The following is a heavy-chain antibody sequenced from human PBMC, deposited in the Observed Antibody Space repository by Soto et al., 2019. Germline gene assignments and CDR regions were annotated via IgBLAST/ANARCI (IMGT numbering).Heavy chain of an antibody. J-gene: IGHJ4*02. CDR2: IFYSGST. CDR1: GGSISSHY. CDR3: ARAGYSSSKGLDF. Sequence: PSETLSLTCAVSGGSISSHYWSWIRQPPGNGLEWVGYIFYSGSTNYNPSLKSRVTISVDTSKNQFSLKLTSVTAADTAMYYCARAGYSSSKGLDFWGQGTLVTVSS. D-gene: IGHD6-6*01. V-gene: IGHV4-59*11.